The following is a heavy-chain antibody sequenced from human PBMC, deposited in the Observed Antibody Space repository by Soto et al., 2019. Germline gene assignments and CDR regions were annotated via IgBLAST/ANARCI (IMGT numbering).Heavy chain of an antibody. Sequence: QVQLVESGGGVAQPGGSLRLSCAASGFTFRDYGIQWVRQAPGRGLEWVAVISNDGSNEYYGDSVKGRFTILRDDSRSTVFLQMDSLRSEDTALYYCVKDAYSGNYPARYYFDYWGQGTLVTVSS. V-gene: IGHV3-30*18. J-gene: IGHJ4*02. CDR1: GFTFRDYG. CDR3: VKDAYSGNYPARYYFDY. D-gene: IGHD1-26*01. CDR2: ISNDGSNE.